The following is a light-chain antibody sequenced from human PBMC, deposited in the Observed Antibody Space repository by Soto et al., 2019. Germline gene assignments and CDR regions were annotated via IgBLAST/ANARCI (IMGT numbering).Light chain of an antibody. V-gene: IGKV3-20*01. CDR3: QQYGYSRT. Sequence: EFVLTQSAGTLSLSPGERSTLSCRASQTVRNNYLAWYQQKPGQAPRLLIYGSSSRATDIPDRFSGSGSGTDFTLTISTLEPEDFAIYYCQQYGYSRTFGQGTKVDIK. J-gene: IGKJ1*01. CDR2: GSS. CDR1: QTVRNNY.